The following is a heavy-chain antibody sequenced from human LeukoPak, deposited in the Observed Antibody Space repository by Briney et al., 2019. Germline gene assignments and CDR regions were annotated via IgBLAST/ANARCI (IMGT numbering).Heavy chain of an antibody. V-gene: IGHV3-9*01. D-gene: IGHD3-3*01. CDR2: ISWNSGSI. J-gene: IGHJ4*02. CDR3: AKGIRYYGGYVDY. Sequence: PGGSLRLSCAASGFTFDDYAMHWVRQAPGKGLEWVSGISWNSGSIGYADSVKGRFTISRDNAKNSLYLQMNSLRAEDTALYYCAKGIRYYGGYVDYWGQGTLVTVSS. CDR1: GFTFDDYA.